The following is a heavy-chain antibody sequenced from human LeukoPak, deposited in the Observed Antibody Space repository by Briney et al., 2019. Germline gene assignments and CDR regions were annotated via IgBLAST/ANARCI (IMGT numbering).Heavy chain of an antibody. CDR1: GFNFRNYW. J-gene: IGHJ4*02. CDR3: ATDEAATGRLDY. V-gene: IGHV3-74*01. CDR2: INSDGSST. Sequence: GGSLRLSCAASGFNFRNYWMRWVRQAPGKGLVWVPRINSDGSSTSYADSVKGRFTISRDNAENTLYLQINSLRAEDTAEYYCATDEAATGRLDYWGQGTLVTDSS. D-gene: IGHD1-1*01.